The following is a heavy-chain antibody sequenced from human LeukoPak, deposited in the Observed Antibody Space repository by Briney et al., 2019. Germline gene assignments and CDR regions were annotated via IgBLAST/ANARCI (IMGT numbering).Heavy chain of an antibody. D-gene: IGHD3-3*01. CDR3: ARETIFGGVIPRESVGMDV. CDR2: INAGNGNT. J-gene: IGHJ6*02. V-gene: IGHV1-3*01. Sequence: ASVKVSCKASGYTFTTYTIHWVRQAPGQRLEWMGWINAGNGNTKYSQKFQGRVAITRDTSASTAYMELSSLRSEDTAVYYCARETIFGGVIPRESVGMDVWGQGTTVTVSS. CDR1: GYTFTTYT.